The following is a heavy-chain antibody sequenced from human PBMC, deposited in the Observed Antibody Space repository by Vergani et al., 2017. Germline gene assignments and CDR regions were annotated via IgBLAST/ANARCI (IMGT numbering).Heavy chain of an antibody. CDR1: GGTFSNYA. V-gene: IGHV1-69*01. CDR3: ASDTPEKWELLLDY. Sequence: QVHLMQSGAEVKKPGSSVKVSCKASGGTFSNYAISWVRQAPGQGLEWMGGIIPIFGTPNYAQKFQGRVTITADESTSTAYMELSSLRSEDTAVYYCASDTPEKWELLLDYWGQGTLVTVSS. CDR2: IIPIFGTP. J-gene: IGHJ4*02. D-gene: IGHD1-26*01.